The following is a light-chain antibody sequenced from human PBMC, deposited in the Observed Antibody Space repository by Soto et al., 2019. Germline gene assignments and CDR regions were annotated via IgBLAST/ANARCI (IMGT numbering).Light chain of an antibody. Sequence: DIEMTQSPSSLSTSVGDRVTITCRASQGISNYLAWYQQKPGKVPNLMIYAASTLQSGVPSRFSGSESGTEFTLTIRSLEPEDFGAFYCQQRFDWPKITFGQGTRLEIK. V-gene: IGKV1-27*01. J-gene: IGKJ5*01. CDR3: QQRFDWPKIT. CDR2: AAS. CDR1: QGISNY.